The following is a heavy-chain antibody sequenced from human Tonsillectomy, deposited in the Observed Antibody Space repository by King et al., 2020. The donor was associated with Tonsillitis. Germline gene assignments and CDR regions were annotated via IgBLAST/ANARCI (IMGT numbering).Heavy chain of an antibody. V-gene: IGHV5-51*03. CDR2: IYPGDSET. CDR1: GYNFSSYW. Sequence: QLVQSGAEVKKPGESLKISCKGAGYNFSSYWIAWVRQMFRKGLEWMGIIYPGDSETRYSPSFQGQVTISADKSITTAYLWWSSLKASDTAMYYCATGYSTTYYDYWGQGTLVTVSS. D-gene: IGHD6-13*01. CDR3: ATGYSTTYYDY. J-gene: IGHJ4*02.